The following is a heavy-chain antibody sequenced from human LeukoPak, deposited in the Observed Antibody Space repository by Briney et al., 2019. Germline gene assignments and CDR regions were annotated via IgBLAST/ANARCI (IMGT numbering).Heavy chain of an antibody. CDR2: IYSGGST. Sequence: GGSLRLSCAASGFTVSSNYMSWVRQAPGKGLEWVSVIYSGGSTYYADSVKGRFAISRDNSKNTLYLQMNSLRAEDTAVYYCASYHPKIAAAGRGAYWGQGTLVTVSS. D-gene: IGHD6-13*01. V-gene: IGHV3-53*01. CDR3: ASYHPKIAAAGRGAY. CDR1: GFTVSSNY. J-gene: IGHJ4*02.